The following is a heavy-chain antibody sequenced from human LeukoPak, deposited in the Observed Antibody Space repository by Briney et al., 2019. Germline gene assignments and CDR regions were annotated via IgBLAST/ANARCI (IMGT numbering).Heavy chain of an antibody. V-gene: IGHV4-59*01. Sequence: SETLSLTCTVSGGSISSYYWSWIRQPPGKGLEWIGYIYYSGSTNYNPSLKSRVTISVDTSKNQFSLKLSSVTAADTAVYYCARVSRYSSGWYGYYYYYMDVWGKGTTVTVSS. CDR3: ARVSRYSSGWYGYYYYYMDV. J-gene: IGHJ6*03. CDR1: GGSISSYY. CDR2: IYYSGST. D-gene: IGHD6-19*01.